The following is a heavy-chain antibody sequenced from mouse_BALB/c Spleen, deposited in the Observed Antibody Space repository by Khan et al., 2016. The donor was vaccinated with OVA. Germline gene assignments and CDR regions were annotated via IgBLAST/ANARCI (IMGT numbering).Heavy chain of an antibody. CDR2: INTYTEEP. Sequence: QIQLVQFGPELKKPGETVKIPCKAFGYTFTNYGMNWVKQALGKGLKWMGWINTYTEEPTYADDFKGRFAFSLETSASTAYLQINNLKNEDTATYCGASDGYWYFDDWGAGTTVTVSS. CDR1: GYTFTNYG. V-gene: IGHV9-3-1*01. D-gene: IGHD2-3*01. J-gene: IGHJ1*01. CDR3: ASDGYWYFDD.